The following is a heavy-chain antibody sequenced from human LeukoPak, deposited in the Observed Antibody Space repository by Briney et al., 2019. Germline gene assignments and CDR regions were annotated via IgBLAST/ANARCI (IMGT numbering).Heavy chain of an antibody. CDR1: GYTFTSYG. CDR3: VRAVAARRAVPNDY. D-gene: IGHD6-6*01. CDR2: ISAYNGNT. J-gene: IGHJ4*02. Sequence: ASVKVSCKASGYTFTSYGISWVRQAPGQGLEWMGWISAYNGNTNYAQKLQGRVTMTTDTSTSTAYMELRSLRSDDTAVYYCVRAVAARRAVPNDYWGQGTLVTVSS. V-gene: IGHV1-18*01.